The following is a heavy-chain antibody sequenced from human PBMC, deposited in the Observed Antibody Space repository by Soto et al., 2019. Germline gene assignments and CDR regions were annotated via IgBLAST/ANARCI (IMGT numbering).Heavy chain of an antibody. D-gene: IGHD2-2*01. Sequence: QVQLVQSGAEVKKPGASVKVSCKASGYTFTRYYMHWVRQAPGQGLEWMGVVNPSCGHTAYAQKFQGRVTMTWDTATSTVYMWLSRLTSEDTALYYCARGEDCSSRSCYFLDGSYYLDYWGQGTLVTVSS. J-gene: IGHJ4*02. CDR3: ARGEDCSSRSCYFLDGSYYLDY. V-gene: IGHV1-46*03. CDR1: GYTFTRYY. CDR2: VNPSCGHT.